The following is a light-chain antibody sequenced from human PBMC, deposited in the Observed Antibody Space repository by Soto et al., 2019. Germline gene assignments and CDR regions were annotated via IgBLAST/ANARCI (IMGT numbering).Light chain of an antibody. V-gene: IGKV2-28*01. CDR2: LGS. Sequence: GMTQSPLSLPGTPGEPGSISCRSTQSLLYSNGNNYLHRYLQKSGQSPQLMFYLGSNRASGVTDRFSGSGSGTDITLKISRVEAEDVGLYYGMQAVQSPYSFGQGTKLEIK. CDR3: MQAVQSPYS. J-gene: IGKJ2*03. CDR1: QSLLYSNGNNY.